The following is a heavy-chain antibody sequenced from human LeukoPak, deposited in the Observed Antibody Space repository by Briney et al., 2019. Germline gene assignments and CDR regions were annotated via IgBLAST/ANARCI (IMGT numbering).Heavy chain of an antibody. CDR2: IRGTCGST. CDR1: GFNFSSYV. J-gene: IGHJ4*02. CDR3: AKDPHYESSGYLPPLFDY. Sequence: PGGSLRLSYAASGFNFSSYVMSWLRQAPGKGLNWVSAIRGTCGSTYYEDSVKGRFTISRDNSKNALYLQMNSRRAEDTDVYYCAKDPHYESSGYLPPLFDYWGQGTLVTVSS. V-gene: IGHV3-23*01. D-gene: IGHD3-22*01.